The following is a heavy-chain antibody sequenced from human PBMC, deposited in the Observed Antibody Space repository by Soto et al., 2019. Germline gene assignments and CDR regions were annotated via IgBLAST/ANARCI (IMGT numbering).Heavy chain of an antibody. CDR3: AKDVCYGASGF. CDR2: INKDGSST. CDR1: GFTFSNYW. V-gene: IGHV3-74*01. J-gene: IGHJ4*02. Sequence: EVQLVESGGGLVHPGGSLRLSCAASGFTFSNYWMHWVRQVPGKGLEWVSRINKDGSSTGYAASVKGRFTISRDNTKSTLYMRMNSLRVEDTAVYSCAKDVCYGASGFWGQGTLVTVSS. D-gene: IGHD4-17*01.